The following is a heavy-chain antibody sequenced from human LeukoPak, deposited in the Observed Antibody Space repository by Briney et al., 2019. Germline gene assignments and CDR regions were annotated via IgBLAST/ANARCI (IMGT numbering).Heavy chain of an antibody. V-gene: IGHV4-39*07. CDR3: ARGHRGTTDY. CDR2: IYYSGST. J-gene: IGHJ4*02. D-gene: IGHD1-26*01. CDR1: GGSISSYY. Sequence: SETLSLTCTVSGGSISSYYWSWIRQPPGKGLEWIGSIYYSGSTYYNPSLKSRVTISVDTSKNQFSLKLNSVTAADTAVYYCARGHRGTTDYWGQGTLVTVSS.